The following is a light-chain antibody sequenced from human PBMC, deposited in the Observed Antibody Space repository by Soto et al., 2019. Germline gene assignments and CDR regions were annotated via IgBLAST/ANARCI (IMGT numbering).Light chain of an antibody. CDR1: SSDVGGYNY. Sequence: QSALTQPASVSGSTGQSITISCTGTSSDVGGYNYVSWYQQHPGKAPKLMIYDVSNRPSGVSNRFSGSKSGNTASLTISGLQAEDEADYYCSSYTSSRVFGTGTKLTVL. CDR2: DVS. V-gene: IGLV2-14*01. J-gene: IGLJ1*01. CDR3: SSYTSSRV.